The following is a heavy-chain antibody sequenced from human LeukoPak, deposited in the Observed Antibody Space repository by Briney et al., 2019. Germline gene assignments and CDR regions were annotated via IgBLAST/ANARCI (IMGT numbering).Heavy chain of an antibody. CDR1: GYTFTSYG. J-gene: IGHJ5*02. D-gene: IGHD3-10*01. CDR2: ISAYNGNT. CDR3: AREREPSYYYGSGSYYNP. Sequence: ASAKVFCKASGYTFTSYGMSWVRQAPGQGLEWMGWISAYNGNTNYAQKLQGRVTMTTDTSTSTAYMELRSLRSDDTAVYYCAREREPSYYYGSGSYYNPWGQGTLVTVSS. V-gene: IGHV1-18*01.